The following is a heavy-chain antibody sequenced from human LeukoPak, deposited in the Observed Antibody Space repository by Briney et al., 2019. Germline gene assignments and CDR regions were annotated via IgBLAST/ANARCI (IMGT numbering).Heavy chain of an antibody. J-gene: IGHJ4*02. CDR1: GFTFSSYA. CDR3: ARDLRVLYSSGCFDY. Sequence: PGGSLRLSCAASGFTFSSYAMHWVRQAPGKGLEWVAVISYDGSNKYYADSVKGRFTISRDNSKNTLYLQMNSLRAEDTAVYYCARDLRVLYSSGCFDYWGQGTLVTVSS. V-gene: IGHV3-30*04. CDR2: ISYDGSNK. D-gene: IGHD6-19*01.